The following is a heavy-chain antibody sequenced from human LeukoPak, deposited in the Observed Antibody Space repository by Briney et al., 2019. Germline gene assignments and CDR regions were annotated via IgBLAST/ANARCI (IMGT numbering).Heavy chain of an antibody. CDR2: INPNSGGT. CDR3: AREGSPDYYGSGEFDY. CDR1: GYTFTGYY. D-gene: IGHD3-10*01. J-gene: IGHJ4*02. V-gene: IGHV1-2*06. Sequence: ASVKVSCKASGYTFTGYYMHWVRQAPGQGLEWMGRINPNSGGTNYAQRFQGRATMTRDTSTSTVYMELSSLRSEDTAVYYCAREGSPDYYGSGEFDYWGQGTLVTVSS.